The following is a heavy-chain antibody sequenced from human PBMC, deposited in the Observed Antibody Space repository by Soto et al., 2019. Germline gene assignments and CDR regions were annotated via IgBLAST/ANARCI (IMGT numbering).Heavy chain of an antibody. V-gene: IGHV1-69*02. CDR2: FIPFLSIA. Sequence: QVHLVQSGAEVKKPGSSVKVSCKASVGTFNTYTLIWVRQAPGQGLEWMGRFIPFLSIAKSAQKFQDRVTNTADKSTSTAYMDLTSLRSDDTAVYYCGFGTWSAETFDIWGQGTMVTVSS. CDR3: GFGTWSAETFDI. D-gene: IGHD6-13*01. CDR1: VGTFNTYT. J-gene: IGHJ3*02.